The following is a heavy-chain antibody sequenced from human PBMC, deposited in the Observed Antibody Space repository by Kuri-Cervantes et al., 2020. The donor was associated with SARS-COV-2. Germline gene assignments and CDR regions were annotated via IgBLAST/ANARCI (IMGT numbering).Heavy chain of an antibody. CDR1: GYSISSGYY. CDR2: IYHSGST. J-gene: IGHJ4*02. Sequence: GSLRLSCAVSGYSISSGYYWGWIRQPPGKGLEWIGSIYHSGSTYYNPSLKSRVTISVDTSKNQFSLKLSSVTAADTAVYYCARVDDSSGGRVDYWGQGNRVTVSS. V-gene: IGHV4-38-2*01. CDR3: ARVDDSSGGRVDY. D-gene: IGHD3-22*01.